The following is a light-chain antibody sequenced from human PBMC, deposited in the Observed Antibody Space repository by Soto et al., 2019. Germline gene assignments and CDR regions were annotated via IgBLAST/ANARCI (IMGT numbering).Light chain of an antibody. CDR3: SSYTRSTTRVV. CDR2: DVS. V-gene: IGLV2-14*03. CDR1: SSDVGGYNY. J-gene: IGLJ2*01. Sequence: QSALTQPASVSGSPGQSITISCTGTSSDVGGYNYVSWYQQHPGKAPKLMIYDVSNRPSGVSDRFSGSRSGNTASLTISGLQAEDEADYYCSSYTRSTTRVVFGGGTKVTVL.